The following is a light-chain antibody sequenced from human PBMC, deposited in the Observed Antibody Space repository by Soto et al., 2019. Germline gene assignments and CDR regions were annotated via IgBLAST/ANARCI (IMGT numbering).Light chain of an antibody. CDR3: QTWGTGIVV. CDR2: LNSDGSH. J-gene: IGLJ2*01. CDR1: SGHSSYD. V-gene: IGLV4-69*01. Sequence: QPVLTQSPSASASLGASVKLTCTLSSGHSSYDIAWHQQQPEKGPRYLMKLNSDGSHSKGDGIPDRFSGSSSGAERYLTISSLQSEDEADYSCQTWGTGIVVFDGGTKLTVL.